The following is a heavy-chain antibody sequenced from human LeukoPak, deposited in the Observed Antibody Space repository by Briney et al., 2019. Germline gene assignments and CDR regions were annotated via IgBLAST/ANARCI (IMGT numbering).Heavy chain of an antibody. CDR3: AKGPEVRGVIITPLDY. J-gene: IGHJ4*02. Sequence: GGSLRLSCAASGFTFSSYGMHWVRQAPGKGLEWVAVIPYDGSNKYYADSVKGRFTISRDNSKNTLYLQMNSLRAEDTAVYYCAKGPEVRGVIITPLDYWGQGTLVTVSS. CDR1: GFTFSSYG. CDR2: IPYDGSNK. V-gene: IGHV3-30*18. D-gene: IGHD3-10*01.